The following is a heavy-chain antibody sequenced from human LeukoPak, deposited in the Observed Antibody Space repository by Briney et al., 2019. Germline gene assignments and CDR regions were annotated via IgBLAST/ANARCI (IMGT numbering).Heavy chain of an antibody. CDR3: ARHANLLTWFDP. CDR1: GYNFTSYW. V-gene: IGHV5-51*01. CDR2: IYPDDSDT. J-gene: IGHJ5*02. D-gene: IGHD4/OR15-4a*01. Sequence: GESLKISCKGSGYNFTSYWIAWVRQMPGKGLEWMGIIYPDDSDTKSSPSFQGQVTISVDKSISTAYLQWSSLKASDTAMYYCARHANLLTWFDPWGQGTLVTVSS.